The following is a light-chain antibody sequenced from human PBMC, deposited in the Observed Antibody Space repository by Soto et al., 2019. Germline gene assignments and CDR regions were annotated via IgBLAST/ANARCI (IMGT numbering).Light chain of an antibody. CDR3: QQYDSSPRT. V-gene: IGKV3-20*01. Sequence: EIVLTQSPGTLPLSPGVRATLSCRASQSVSSNYLARYQQKPGQAPRLLLYGASSRATGIPDRFSGSGSGTDFTLTISRLEREDFAVYYCQQYDSSPRTFGQGTKVEIK. CDR2: GAS. J-gene: IGKJ1*01. CDR1: QSVSSNY.